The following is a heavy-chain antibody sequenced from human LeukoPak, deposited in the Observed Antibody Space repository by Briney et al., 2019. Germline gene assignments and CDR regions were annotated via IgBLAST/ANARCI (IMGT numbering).Heavy chain of an antibody. CDR3: ARDPRWELNPNLDY. J-gene: IGHJ4*02. CDR1: GFTFSSYS. Sequence: GGSLRLSCAASGFTFSSYSMNWVRQAPGKGLEWVSSISSSSSYIYYADSVKGRFAISRDNAKNSLHLQMNSLRAEDTAVYYCARDPRWELNPNLDYWGQGTLVTVSS. CDR2: ISSSSSYI. D-gene: IGHD1-26*01. V-gene: IGHV3-21*01.